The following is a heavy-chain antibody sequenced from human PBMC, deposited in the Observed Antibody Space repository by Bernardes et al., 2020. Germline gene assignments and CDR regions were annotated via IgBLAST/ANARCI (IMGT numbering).Heavy chain of an antibody. CDR1: GYTFTIYA. Sequence: ASVKVSCKASGYTFTIYAMHWVRQAPGQRLEWMGWINAGNGNTKYSQKFQGRVTITRDTSASTAYMELSSLRSEDTAVYYCARGPGITIFGGWVIDYWGQGTLVTVSS. V-gene: IGHV1-3*01. CDR2: INAGNGNT. CDR3: ARGPGITIFGGWVIDY. J-gene: IGHJ4*02. D-gene: IGHD3-3*01.